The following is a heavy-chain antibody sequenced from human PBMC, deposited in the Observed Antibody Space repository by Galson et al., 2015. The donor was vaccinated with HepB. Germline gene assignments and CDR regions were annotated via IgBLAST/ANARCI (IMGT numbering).Heavy chain of an antibody. Sequence: SLRLSCAASGFTFGDYAMSWFRQAPGKGLEWVGFIRSKTYGGTTEYAASLRGRFTISRDDSKNIAYLQMNSLKTEDTAVYYCTKDWAGAWPLDNWGQGTLVTVSS. D-gene: IGHD1-26*01. V-gene: IGHV3-49*03. J-gene: IGHJ4*02. CDR2: IRSKTYGGTT. CDR3: TKDWAGAWPLDN. CDR1: GFTFGDYA.